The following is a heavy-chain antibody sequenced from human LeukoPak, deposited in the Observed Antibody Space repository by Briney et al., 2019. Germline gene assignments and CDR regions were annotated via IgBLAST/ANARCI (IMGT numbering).Heavy chain of an antibody. D-gene: IGHD2-2*01. Sequence: GSLRLSCAASGFTFSSYGMSWVRQAPGKGLEWVSGISGSGGNTYYADSVKGRFTISRDNSENTLFLQMNSLRAEDTAMYYCAKGYCGSTGCSAGFWGQGTLVIVSS. J-gene: IGHJ4*02. V-gene: IGHV3-23*01. CDR2: ISGSGGNT. CDR3: AKGYCGSTGCSAGF. CDR1: GFTFSSYG.